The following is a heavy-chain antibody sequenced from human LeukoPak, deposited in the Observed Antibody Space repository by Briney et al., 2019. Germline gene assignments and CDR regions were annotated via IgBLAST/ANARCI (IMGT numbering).Heavy chain of an antibody. CDR3: ASLPGLYYYDSSGYYYVDFDY. Sequence: PSETLSLTCTVSGDSISSYYWSWIRQPAGKGLEWVGRMYSGGNTNYNPSLKSRVTISVDTSKNQFSLKLSSVTAADTAVYYCASLPGLYYYDSSGYYYVDFDYWGQGTLVTVSS. J-gene: IGHJ4*02. D-gene: IGHD3-22*01. V-gene: IGHV4-4*07. CDR1: GDSISSYY. CDR2: MYSGGNT.